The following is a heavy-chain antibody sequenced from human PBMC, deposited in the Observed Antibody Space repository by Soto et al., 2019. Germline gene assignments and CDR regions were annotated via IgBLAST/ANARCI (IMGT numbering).Heavy chain of an antibody. CDR2: ISSSSSYT. D-gene: IGHD2-2*01. CDR1: GFTFSDYY. V-gene: IGHV3-11*03. J-gene: IGHJ5*02. Sequence: GGSLRLSCAASGFTFSDYYMSWIRQAPGKGLEWVSYISSSSSYTNYADSVKGRFTISRDNAKNSLYLQMNSLRAEDKAVYYFAITHYAPSCFDPWGQGTLVPVSS. CDR3: AITHYAPSCFDP.